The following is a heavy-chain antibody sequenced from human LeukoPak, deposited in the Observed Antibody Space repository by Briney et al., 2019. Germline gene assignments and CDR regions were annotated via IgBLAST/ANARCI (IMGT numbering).Heavy chain of an antibody. CDR3: ARDRSGTYLDF. V-gene: IGHV3-66*01. D-gene: IGHD1-26*01. Sequence: GRSLRLSCSESGATVWSSFRSWIRQTPGKGLEWVAILHSDGGTDYADSVRGRFTISRDNSKDIVYLQMNSLRVEDTALYYCARDRSGTYLDFWGQGTLVTVSS. CDR2: LHSDGGT. J-gene: IGHJ4*02. CDR1: GATVWSSF.